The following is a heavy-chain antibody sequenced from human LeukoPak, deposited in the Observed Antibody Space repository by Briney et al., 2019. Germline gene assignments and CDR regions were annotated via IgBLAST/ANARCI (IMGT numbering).Heavy chain of an antibody. CDR3: AKDSQWVGEFYYYYMDV. CDR2: ISSSSSYT. Sequence: GGSLRLSCAASGFTFSSYSMNWVRQAPGKGLEWVSFISSSSSYTYYADSVKGRFTISRDNAKKSVYLQMNSLRAEDTAVYYCAKDSQWVGEFYYYYMDVWGKGTTVTVSS. CDR1: GFTFSSYS. D-gene: IGHD3-10*01. J-gene: IGHJ6*03. V-gene: IGHV3-21*01.